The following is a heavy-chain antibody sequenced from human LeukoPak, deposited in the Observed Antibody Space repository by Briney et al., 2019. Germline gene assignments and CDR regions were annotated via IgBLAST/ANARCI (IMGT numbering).Heavy chain of an antibody. V-gene: IGHV3-53*01. Sequence: GGSLRLSCAASGFIVGSNYMTWVRQAPGKGLEWVSVIYSGGSTYYADSVKGRFTISRDNSKNTLYLQMNSLRAEDTAVYYCARGGCSSTSCSPVDYWGQGTLVTVSS. CDR2: IYSGGST. D-gene: IGHD2-2*01. CDR1: GFIVGSNY. CDR3: ARGGCSSTSCSPVDY. J-gene: IGHJ4*02.